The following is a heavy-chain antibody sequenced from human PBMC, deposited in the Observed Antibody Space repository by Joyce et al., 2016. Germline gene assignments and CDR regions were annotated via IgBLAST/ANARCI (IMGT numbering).Heavy chain of an antibody. Sequence: QVTLKESGPALVRPTQTLTLTCTFSGFSLTTSGVRVGWIRQPPGKALEWLARIDWDDDEFYSSSLKTRLTISKDTYKNQVVLTVANVDPADTVTYYCGRIPSGDVFDLWGRGILVTVSS. D-gene: IGHD5-24*01. CDR2: IDWDDDE. V-gene: IGHV2-70*04. J-gene: IGHJ2*01. CDR1: GFSLTTSGVR. CDR3: GRIPSGDVFDL.